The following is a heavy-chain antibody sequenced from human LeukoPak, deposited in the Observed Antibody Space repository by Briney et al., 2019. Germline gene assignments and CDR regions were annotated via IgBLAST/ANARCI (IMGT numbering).Heavy chain of an antibody. J-gene: IGHJ4*02. CDR2: ISWNSGSI. CDR3: AKLRDDGSGSYFDY. V-gene: IGHV3-9*01. Sequence: GGSLRLSCAASGFTFDDYAMHWVRQAPGKGLEWVSGISWNSGSIGYADSVEGRFTISRDNAKNSLYLQMNSLRAEDTALYYCAKLRDDGSGSYFDYWGQGTLVTVSS. D-gene: IGHD3-10*01. CDR1: GFTFDDYA.